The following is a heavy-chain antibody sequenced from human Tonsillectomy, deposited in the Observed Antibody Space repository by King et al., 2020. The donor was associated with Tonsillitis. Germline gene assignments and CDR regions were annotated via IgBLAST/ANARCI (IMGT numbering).Heavy chain of an antibody. Sequence: QLQESGPGLVKASQTLSLTCAVSGGSISSGAYYWSWIRQHPGKGLEWIGFIYYSGSTYYNPSPKSRVTISVETSKNQFSLNLSSVTAADTAVYYCARVITAAVYLDYWGQGTLVTVSS. CDR3: ARVITAAVYLDY. D-gene: IGHD6-13*01. CDR1: GGSISSGAYY. CDR2: IYYSGST. V-gene: IGHV4-31*11. J-gene: IGHJ4*02.